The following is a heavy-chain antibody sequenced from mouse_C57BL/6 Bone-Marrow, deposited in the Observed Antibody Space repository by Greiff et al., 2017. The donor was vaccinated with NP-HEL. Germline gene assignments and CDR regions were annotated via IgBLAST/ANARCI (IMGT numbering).Heavy chain of an antibody. CDR3: ARQKTYGSVYAMDY. Sequence: EVMLVESGGDLVKPGGSLKLSCAASGFTFSSYGMSWVRQTPDKRLEWVATISSGGSYTYYLDSVKGRFTISRDNAKNTLYLQMSSLKSEDTAMYYCARQKTYGSVYAMDYWGQGTSVTVSS. CDR2: ISSGGSYT. CDR1: GFTFSSYG. D-gene: IGHD1-1*01. J-gene: IGHJ4*01. V-gene: IGHV5-6*02.